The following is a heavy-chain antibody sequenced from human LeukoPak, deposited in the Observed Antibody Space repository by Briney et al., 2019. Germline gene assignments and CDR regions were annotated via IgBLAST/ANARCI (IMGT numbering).Heavy chain of an antibody. D-gene: IGHD5-12*01. Sequence: GGSLRLSCAASGFTFTNYAMSWVRQAPGKGPEWVSTISRSGGSAYYADSVKGRFSISRDNSRDTLYLQMNSLRAEDTALYYCAKATSGYDIRSHFDYWGQGTLVTVSS. V-gene: IGHV3-23*01. J-gene: IGHJ4*02. CDR1: GFTFTNYA. CDR3: AKATSGYDIRSHFDY. CDR2: ISRSGGSA.